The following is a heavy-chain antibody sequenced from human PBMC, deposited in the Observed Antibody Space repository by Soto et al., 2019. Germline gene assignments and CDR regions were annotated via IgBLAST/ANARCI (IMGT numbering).Heavy chain of an antibody. Sequence: PGGSLRLSCAASGFTFDDYAMHWVRQAPGKGLEWVSGISWNSGSIGYADSVKGRFTISRDNAKNSLYLQMNSLRAEDTALYYCAKITNVEMATKDAFDIWGQGTMVTVSS. CDR3: AKITNVEMATKDAFDI. CDR2: ISWNSGSI. V-gene: IGHV3-9*01. J-gene: IGHJ3*02. D-gene: IGHD5-12*01. CDR1: GFTFDDYA.